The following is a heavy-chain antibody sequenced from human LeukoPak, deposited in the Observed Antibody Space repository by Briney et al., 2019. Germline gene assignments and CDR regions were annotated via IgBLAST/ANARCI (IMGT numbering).Heavy chain of an antibody. CDR1: GFTFSSYG. CDR2: ISYDGSNK. CDR3: AKDYSRGYDILTGYSPGAFDI. Sequence: GGSLRLSCAASGFTFSSYGMHWVRQAPGKGLEWVAVISYDGSNKYYADSVKGRLTISRDNSKNTLYLQMNSLRAEDTALYYCAKDYSRGYDILTGYSPGAFDIWGQGTMVTVSS. D-gene: IGHD3-9*01. V-gene: IGHV3-30*18. J-gene: IGHJ3*02.